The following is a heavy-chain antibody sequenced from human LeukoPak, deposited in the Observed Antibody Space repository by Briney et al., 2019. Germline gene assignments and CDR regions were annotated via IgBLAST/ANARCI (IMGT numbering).Heavy chain of an antibody. J-gene: IGHJ4*02. V-gene: IGHV3-23*01. Sequence: PGGSLRLSCAASGFTLSNYGMSWVRQAPGKGLEWVAGISDSGGRTNYADSVKGRFTISRDSPKNTLYLQMNSLRAEDTAVYFCAKRGVVIRVFLVGFHKEAYYFDSWGQGALVTVSS. D-gene: IGHD3-10*01. CDR1: GFTLSNYG. CDR2: ISDSGGRT. CDR3: AKRGVVIRVFLVGFHKEAYYFDS.